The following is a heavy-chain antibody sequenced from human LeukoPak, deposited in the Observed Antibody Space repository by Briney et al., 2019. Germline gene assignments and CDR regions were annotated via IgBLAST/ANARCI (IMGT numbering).Heavy chain of an antibody. J-gene: IGHJ4*02. Sequence: SETLSLTCTVSGGSISSSSYYWGWIRQPPEKGLEWIGSIYYSGSTYYNPSLKSRVTISVDTSKNQFSLKLSSVTAADTAVYYCARLEVVVVAALDYWGQGTLVTVSS. CDR1: GGSISSSSYY. CDR3: ARLEVVVVAALDY. D-gene: IGHD2-15*01. V-gene: IGHV4-39*01. CDR2: IYYSGST.